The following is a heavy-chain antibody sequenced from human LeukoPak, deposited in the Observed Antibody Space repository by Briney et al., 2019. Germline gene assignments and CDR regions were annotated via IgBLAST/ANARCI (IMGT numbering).Heavy chain of an antibody. CDR3: ARAVGTDGYNLWVY. Sequence: SETLSLTCTVSGGSISSYYWSWIRQPPGKGLEWIGYIYYSGSTNYNPSLKSRVTISVHTSKNQFSLKLSSVTAADTAVYYCARAVGTDGYNLWVYWGQGTLVTVSS. V-gene: IGHV4-59*01. CDR1: GGSISSYY. D-gene: IGHD5-24*01. J-gene: IGHJ4*02. CDR2: IYYSGST.